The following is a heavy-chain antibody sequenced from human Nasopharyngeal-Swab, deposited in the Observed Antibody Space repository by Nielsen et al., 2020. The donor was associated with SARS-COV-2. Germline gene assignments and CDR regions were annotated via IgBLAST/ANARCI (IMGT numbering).Heavy chain of an antibody. V-gene: IGHV4-59*12. D-gene: IGHD6-6*01. CDR2: IYYSGST. Sequence: RQAPGQGLEWIGYIYYSGSTNYNPSLKSRVTISVDTSKNQFSLKRSSVTAADTAVYYCARALGSIAARHRFDPWGQGTLVTVSS. J-gene: IGHJ5*02. CDR3: ARALGSIAARHRFDP.